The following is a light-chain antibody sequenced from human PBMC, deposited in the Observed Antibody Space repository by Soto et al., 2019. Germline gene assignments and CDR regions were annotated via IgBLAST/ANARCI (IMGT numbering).Light chain of an antibody. Sequence: DIQMSQSPSTLSASVGDRVTITCRASQSISSYLNWYQQKPGKAPKLLIYAAYSLQSGVPSRFSGSGSGTDFTLTISSLQPEDFATYYCKQSYSSPPTFGQGTRLEI. CDR3: KQSYSSPPT. J-gene: IGKJ5*01. V-gene: IGKV1-39*01. CDR2: AAY. CDR1: QSISSY.